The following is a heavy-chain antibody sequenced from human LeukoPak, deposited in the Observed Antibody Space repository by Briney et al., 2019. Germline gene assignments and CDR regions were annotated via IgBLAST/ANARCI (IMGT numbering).Heavy chain of an antibody. J-gene: IGHJ4*02. D-gene: IGHD6-13*01. CDR2: IYYSGST. Sequence: SETLSLTCTVSGGSISSYHWSWIRQPPGKGLEWIGYIYYSGSTNYNPSLKSRVTISVDTSKNQFSLKLSSVTAADTAVYYCARSSLAAAGNWKYYFDYWGQGTLVTVSS. CDR1: GGSISSYH. CDR3: ARSSLAAAGNWKYYFDY. V-gene: IGHV4-59*01.